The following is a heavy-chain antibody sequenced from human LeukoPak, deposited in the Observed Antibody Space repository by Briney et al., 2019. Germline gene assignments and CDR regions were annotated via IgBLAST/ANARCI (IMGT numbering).Heavy chain of an antibody. CDR1: GYTFTSYD. CDR3: ARVPPRCSSTSCYLTN. D-gene: IGHD2-2*01. Sequence: ASVKVSCKASGYTFTSYDINWVRQATGQGLEWMGWMNPNSGNTGHAQKFQGRVTITRNTSISTAYMELSSLRSEDTAVYYCARVPPRCSSTSCYLTNWGQGTLVTVSS. J-gene: IGHJ4*02. CDR2: MNPNSGNT. V-gene: IGHV1-8*03.